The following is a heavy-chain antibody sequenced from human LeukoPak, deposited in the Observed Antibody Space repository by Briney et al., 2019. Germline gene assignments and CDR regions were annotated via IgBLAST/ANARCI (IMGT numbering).Heavy chain of an antibody. Sequence: ASVRVSCKASGGTFSSYAISWVRQAPGQGLEWMGRIIPILGIANYAQKFQGRVTITADKSTSTAYMELSSLRSEDTAVYYCARDLSGDGYPGYWGQGTLVTVSS. D-gene: IGHD5-24*01. J-gene: IGHJ4*02. V-gene: IGHV1-69*04. CDR2: IIPILGIA. CDR1: GGTFSSYA. CDR3: ARDLSGDGYPGY.